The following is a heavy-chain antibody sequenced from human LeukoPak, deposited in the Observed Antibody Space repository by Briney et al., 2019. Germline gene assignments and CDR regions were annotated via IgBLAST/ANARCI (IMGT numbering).Heavy chain of an antibody. J-gene: IGHJ5*02. CDR2: ISGSGGST. CDR3: AKDRESTDGWFDP. CDR1: GFTFSSYS. Sequence: GGSLRLSCAASGFTFSSYSMNWVRQAPGKGLEWVSAISGSGGSTYYADSVKGRFTISRDNSKNTLYLQMNSLRAEDTAVYYCAKDRESTDGWFDPWGQGTLVTVSS. V-gene: IGHV3-23*01. D-gene: IGHD1-26*01.